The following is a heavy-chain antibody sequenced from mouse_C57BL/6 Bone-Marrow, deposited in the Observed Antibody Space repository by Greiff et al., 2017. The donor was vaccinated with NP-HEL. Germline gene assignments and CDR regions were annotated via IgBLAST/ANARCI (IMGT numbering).Heavy chain of an antibody. V-gene: IGHV1-81*01. Sequence: VKVVESGAELARPGASVKLSCKASGYTFTSYGISWVKQRTGQGLEWIGEIYPRSGNTYYNEKFKGKATLTADKSSSTAYMELRSLTSEDSAVYFCALSTTVVATDYWGQGTTLTVSS. CDR3: ALSTTVVATDY. CDR2: IYPRSGNT. J-gene: IGHJ2*01. D-gene: IGHD1-1*01. CDR1: GYTFTSYG.